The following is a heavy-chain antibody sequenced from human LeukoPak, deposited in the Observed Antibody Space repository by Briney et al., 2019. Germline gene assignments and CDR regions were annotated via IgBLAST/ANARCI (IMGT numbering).Heavy chain of an antibody. V-gene: IGHV4-30-2*01. J-gene: IGHJ5*02. Sequence: SETLSLTCTLSGDSISSGDYSWGWIRQPSGKGLEWIGYIFHTGNSYYNPSLRSRVTISVDRSRNQFSLRLTSVTAADTAVYYCARELWFVNAPGSWLDPWGPGTLVAVSS. D-gene: IGHD3-10*01. CDR3: ARELWFVNAPGSWLDP. CDR1: GDSISSGDYS. CDR2: IFHTGNS.